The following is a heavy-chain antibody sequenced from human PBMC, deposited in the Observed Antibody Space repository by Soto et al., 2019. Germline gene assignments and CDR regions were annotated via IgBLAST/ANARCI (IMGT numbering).Heavy chain of an antibody. V-gene: IGHV4-61*01. Sequence: QVQLQESGPGLVKPSETLSLTCTVSGDSVSSGSKCWSWIRQPPGKALEWIAYLCSSGSTNYHPSLKSRVTISKDTSKNQFSLRMTSVTAEDTAVYYCARAGGGSGWLGGQGTLVTVSS. D-gene: IGHD6-19*01. CDR3: ARAGGGSGWL. CDR1: GDSVSSGSKC. CDR2: LCSSGST. J-gene: IGHJ4*02.